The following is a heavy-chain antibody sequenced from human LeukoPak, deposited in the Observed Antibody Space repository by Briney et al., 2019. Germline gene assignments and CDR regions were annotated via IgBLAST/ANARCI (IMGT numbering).Heavy chain of an antibody. Sequence: SQTLSLTFAISGDSVSSNSAAWNWIRQSPSRGLEWLGRTYYRSKWYNDYAVSVKSRITINPDTSKNQFSPQLNSVTPEDTAVYYCARDGPDSSSWYRVGSLDYWGQGTLVTVSS. V-gene: IGHV6-1*01. D-gene: IGHD6-13*01. J-gene: IGHJ4*02. CDR2: TYYRSKWYN. CDR1: GDSVSSNSAA. CDR3: ARDGPDSSSWYRVGSLDY.